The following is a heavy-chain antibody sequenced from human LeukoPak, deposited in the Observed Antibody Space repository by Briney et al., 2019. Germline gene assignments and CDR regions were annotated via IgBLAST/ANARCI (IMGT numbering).Heavy chain of an antibody. CDR3: ARLIYGIYYYGMDI. D-gene: IGHD4-17*01. CDR1: GYXFSSYG. Sequence: ASVKVSCKTSGYXFSSYGIIWVRQAPGQGLEWMGWISAYNGNTNYAQILQGRVTMAPDTSTSTAYMELRSLRSDDTAVYYCARLIYGIYYYGMDIWGQGTTVTVSS. V-gene: IGHV1-18*01. J-gene: IGHJ6*02. CDR2: ISAYNGNT.